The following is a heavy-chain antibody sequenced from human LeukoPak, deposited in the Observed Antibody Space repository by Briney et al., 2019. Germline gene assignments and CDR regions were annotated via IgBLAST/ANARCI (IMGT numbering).Heavy chain of an antibody. J-gene: IGHJ4*02. D-gene: IGHD2-15*01. CDR2: ISGSGGST. CDR3: AKDRGRYCSGGSCYPGLGYFDY. V-gene: IGHV3-23*01. Sequence: GGSLILSCAASGFTFSSYAMSWVRQAPGKGLEWVSAISGSGGSTYYADSVKGRFTISRDNSKNTLYLQMNSLRAEDTAVYYCAKDRGRYCSGGSCYPGLGYFDYWGQGTLVTVSS. CDR1: GFTFSSYA.